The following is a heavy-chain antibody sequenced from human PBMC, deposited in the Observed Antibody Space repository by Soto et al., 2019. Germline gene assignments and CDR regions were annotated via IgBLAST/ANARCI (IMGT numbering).Heavy chain of an antibody. Sequence: QVQLVQSGAEVKKPGSSVKVSCKASGGTFSSYAISWVRQAPGQGLEWMGGIIPIFGTANYAQKFQGRVTITXXEXTNXAYMELSSLRSEDTAVYYCARRYYYDSSGYYAIFDYWGQGTLVTVSS. J-gene: IGHJ4*02. V-gene: IGHV1-69*05. CDR2: IIPIFGTA. CDR1: GGTFSSYA. CDR3: ARRYYYDSSGYYAIFDY. D-gene: IGHD3-22*01.